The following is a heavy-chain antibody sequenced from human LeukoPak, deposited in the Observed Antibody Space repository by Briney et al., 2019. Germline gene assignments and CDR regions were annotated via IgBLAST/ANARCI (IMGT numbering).Heavy chain of an antibody. CDR2: ISGSGGST. Sequence: GGSLRLSCAASGFTVSSNYMSWVRQAPGKGLEWVSAISGSGGSTYYADSVKGRFTISRDNSKNTLYLQMNSLRAEDTAVYYCAKDSRYFDWLLFDYWGQGTLVTVSS. CDR3: AKDSRYFDWLLFDY. D-gene: IGHD3-9*01. J-gene: IGHJ4*02. V-gene: IGHV3-23*01. CDR1: GFTVSSNY.